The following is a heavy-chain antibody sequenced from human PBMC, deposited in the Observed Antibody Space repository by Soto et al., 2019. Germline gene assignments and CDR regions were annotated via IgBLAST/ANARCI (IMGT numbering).Heavy chain of an antibody. D-gene: IGHD1-1*01. Sequence: GGSLRLSCAASGFTFSSYAMSWVRQAPGKGLEWVSAISGSGGSTYYADSVKGRFTISRDNSKNTLYLQMNSLRAEDTAVYYCAKDCKGFLSKVAERPSPSIHYGMDVWGQGTTVTVSS. CDR1: GFTFSSYA. V-gene: IGHV3-23*01. CDR3: AKDCKGFLSKVAERPSPSIHYGMDV. J-gene: IGHJ6*02. CDR2: ISGSGGST.